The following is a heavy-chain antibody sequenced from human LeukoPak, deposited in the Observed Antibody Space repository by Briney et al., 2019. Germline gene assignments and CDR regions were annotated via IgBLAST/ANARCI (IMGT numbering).Heavy chain of an antibody. CDR2: IVPVFDTA. D-gene: IGHD3-22*01. Sequence: SVKVSCKASGYTFTSYGISWVRQAPGEGLEWMGAIVPVFDTANSARKFQGRIRITADESTSTAYMELSSLRSDDTAVYYCASLYDSSGDYWGQGTLVTVSS. V-gene: IGHV1-69*13. J-gene: IGHJ4*02. CDR3: ASLYDSSGDY. CDR1: GYTFTSYG.